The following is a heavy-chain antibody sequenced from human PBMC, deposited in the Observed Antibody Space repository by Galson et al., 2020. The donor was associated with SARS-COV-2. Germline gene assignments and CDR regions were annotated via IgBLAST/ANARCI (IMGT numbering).Heavy chain of an antibody. D-gene: IGHD3-10*01. J-gene: IGHJ4*02. V-gene: IGHV3-30*04. CDR2: ISYDGSNK. CDR3: ASLITMVRGVINS. CDR1: GFTFSSYA. Sequence: GGSLRLSCAASGFTFSSYAMHWVRQAPGKGLEWVAVISYDGSNKYYADSVKGRFTISRDNYKNTLYLQMNSLRAEDTAVYYCASLITMVRGVINSWGQGTLVTVSS.